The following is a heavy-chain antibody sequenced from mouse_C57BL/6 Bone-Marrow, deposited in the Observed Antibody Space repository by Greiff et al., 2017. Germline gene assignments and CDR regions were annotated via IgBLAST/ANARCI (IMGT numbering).Heavy chain of an antibody. V-gene: IGHV5-9*01. J-gene: IGHJ3*01. CDR2: ISGGGGNT. Sequence: EVKLMESGGGLVKPGGSLKLSCAASGFTFSSYTMSWVRQTPEKRLEWVATISGGGGNTYYPDSVKGRFTISRDNAKNTLYLQMSSLRSEDTALYYCAPLLTGTFAYWGQGTLVTVSA. CDR3: APLLTGTFAY. CDR1: GFTFSSYT. D-gene: IGHD4-1*01.